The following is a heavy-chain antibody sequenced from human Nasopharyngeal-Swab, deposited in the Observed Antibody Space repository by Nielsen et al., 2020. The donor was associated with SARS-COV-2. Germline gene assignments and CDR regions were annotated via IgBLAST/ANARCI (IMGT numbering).Heavy chain of an antibody. CDR1: GYSFTSYW. CDR3: ARHVVRGYDPNYYYYYMDV. V-gene: IGHV5-51*01. CDR2: IDPSDSDT. Sequence: GESLKISCKGSGYSFTSYWISWVRQMPGKGLEWMGRIDPSDSDTRYSPSFQGQVTISADKSISTAYLQWSSLKASDTAMYYCARHVVRGYDPNYYYYYMDVWGKGTTVTVSS. J-gene: IGHJ6*03. D-gene: IGHD5-12*01.